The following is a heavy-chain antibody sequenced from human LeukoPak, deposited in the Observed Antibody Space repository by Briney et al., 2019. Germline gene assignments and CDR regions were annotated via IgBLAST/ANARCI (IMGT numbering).Heavy chain of an antibody. CDR1: GLSSGSYG. Sequence: GRSLRLSCAASGLSSGSYGMHWVRQAPGKGLEWVAVISHEGSNKYYADSVKGRFTISRDNSENMVYLQMNSLRAEDTAVYYCARTREQWQVLDYWGQGTLVTVSS. CDR2: ISHEGSNK. V-gene: IGHV3-30*03. CDR3: ARTREQWQVLDY. D-gene: IGHD6-19*01. J-gene: IGHJ4*02.